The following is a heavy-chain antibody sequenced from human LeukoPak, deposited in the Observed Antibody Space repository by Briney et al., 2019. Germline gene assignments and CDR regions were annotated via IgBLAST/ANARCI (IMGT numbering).Heavy chain of an antibody. CDR3: TRHFSGAAAPLPFDY. CDR2: IYSSGHT. D-gene: IGHD6-13*01. V-gene: IGHV4-59*08. J-gene: IGHJ4*02. CDR1: GGSITTYF. Sequence: SETLSLTCSVSGGSITTYFWTWIRQPPGKGLEWIGYIYSSGHTNYNPSLKSRVTISVDTSKNQFSLTLRSVTAADTAVYYCTRHFSGAAAPLPFDYWGQGTLVTVSS.